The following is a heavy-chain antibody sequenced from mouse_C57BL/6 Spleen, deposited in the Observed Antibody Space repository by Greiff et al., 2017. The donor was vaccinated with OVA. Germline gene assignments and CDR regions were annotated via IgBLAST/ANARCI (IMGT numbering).Heavy chain of an antibody. Sequence: QVQLQQPGAELVMPGASVKLSCKASGYTFTSYWMHWVKQRPGQGLEWIGEIDPSDSYTNYTQKFKGKSTLTVDKSSSTAYLQLSSLTSEDSAVYYCARGDGSSFYWYFDVWGTGTTVTVSS. J-gene: IGHJ1*03. CDR1: GYTFTSYW. D-gene: IGHD1-1*01. V-gene: IGHV1-69*01. CDR3: ARGDGSSFYWYFDV. CDR2: IDPSDSYT.